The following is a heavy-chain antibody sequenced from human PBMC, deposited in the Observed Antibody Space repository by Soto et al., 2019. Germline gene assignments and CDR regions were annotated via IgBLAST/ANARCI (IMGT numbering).Heavy chain of an antibody. D-gene: IGHD1-1*01. Sequence: PSETLSLTCTVSGGSISSYYWSWIRQPPGKGLEWIGYICYSGSTNYNPSLKSRVTIAVDTSKNQFSLKLSSVTAADTAVYYCARGGPNWNGREYYFDYWGQGTLVTVSS. J-gene: IGHJ4*02. CDR3: ARGGPNWNGREYYFDY. CDR2: ICYSGST. CDR1: GGSISSYY. V-gene: IGHV4-59*01.